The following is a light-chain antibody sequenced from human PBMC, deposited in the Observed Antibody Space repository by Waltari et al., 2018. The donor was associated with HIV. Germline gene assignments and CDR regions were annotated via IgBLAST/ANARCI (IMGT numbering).Light chain of an antibody. CDR3: QQYNSDPS. Sequence: DIQMTQSPSSLAAFVGDRVSITCRASQPINTWLACYQQKPGSPPKLLVYKASTLQVGVPPRFSGSGWGTDFTLAIDTVQPDDFATYYCQQYNSDPSFGQGTRL. J-gene: IGKJ5*01. CDR1: QPINTW. V-gene: IGKV1-5*03. CDR2: KAS.